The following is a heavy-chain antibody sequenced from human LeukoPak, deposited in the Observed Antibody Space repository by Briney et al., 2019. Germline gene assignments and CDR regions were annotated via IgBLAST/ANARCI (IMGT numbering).Heavy chain of an antibody. CDR3: ARDIDPYSSAWSHDY. V-gene: IGHV3-53*01. CDR1: GFTVSSNY. CDR2: IYSGGST. Sequence: SGGSLGLSCAASGFTVSSNYMSWVRQAPGKGLEWVSVIYSGGSTYYADSVKGRFTISRDNSKNTLYLQMNSLRAEDTAVYYCARDIDPYSSAWSHDYWGQGTLVTVSS. J-gene: IGHJ4*02. D-gene: IGHD6-19*01.